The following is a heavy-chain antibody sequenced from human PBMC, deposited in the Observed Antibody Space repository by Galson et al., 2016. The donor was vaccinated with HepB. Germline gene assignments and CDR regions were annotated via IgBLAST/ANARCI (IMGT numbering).Heavy chain of an antibody. CDR2: IFPGDSDI. V-gene: IGHV5-51*01. Sequence: QSGAEVKKPGDSLQISCKGSGYNFNNSWIAWVRQMPGKGLEWMAIIFPGDSDITYGPSFQGHVTISADKSIGAAYLQWSSLRASDTAMYFCATRTYCSGGSCWNSWGQGTLVIVSS. CDR1: GYNFNNSW. CDR3: ATRTYCSGGSCWNS. D-gene: IGHD2-15*01. J-gene: IGHJ4*02.